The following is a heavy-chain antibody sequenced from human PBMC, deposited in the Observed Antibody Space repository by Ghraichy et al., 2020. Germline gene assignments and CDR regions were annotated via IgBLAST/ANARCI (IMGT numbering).Heavy chain of an antibody. J-gene: IGHJ6*02. CDR1: GYTFTSYG. D-gene: IGHD6-19*01. V-gene: IGHV1-18*01. CDR3: ARDAVASSLDYYYGMDV. CDR2: ISAYNGNT. Sequence: SVKVSCKASGYTFTSYGISWVRQAPGQGLEWMGWISAYNGNTNYAQKLQGRVTMTTDTSTSTAYMELRSLRSDDTAVYYCARDAVASSLDYYYGMDVWGQGTTVTVSS.